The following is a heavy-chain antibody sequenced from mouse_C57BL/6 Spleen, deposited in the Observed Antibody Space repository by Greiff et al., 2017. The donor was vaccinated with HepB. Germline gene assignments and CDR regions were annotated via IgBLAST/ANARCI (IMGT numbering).Heavy chain of an antibody. V-gene: IGHV1-31*01. CDR1: GYSFTGYY. D-gene: IGHD1-1*01. CDR3: ARGFYYYGSSYGDYFDY. J-gene: IGHJ2*01. Sequence: VQLQQSGPELVKPGASVKISCKASGYSFTGYYMHWVKQSHGNILDWIGYIYPYNGVSSYNQKFKGKATLTVDKSSSTAYMELRSLTSEDSAVYYWARGFYYYGSSYGDYFDYWGQGTTLTVSS. CDR2: IYPYNGVS.